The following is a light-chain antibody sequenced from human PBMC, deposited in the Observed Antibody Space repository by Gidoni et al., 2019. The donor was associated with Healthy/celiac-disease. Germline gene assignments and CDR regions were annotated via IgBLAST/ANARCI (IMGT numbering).Light chain of an antibody. CDR3: QQYNNWPPWT. Sequence: EIVMTQSPATLSVSPGERATLPCRASQSVSSNLAWYQQKPSQAPRLLIYGASTSATGIPTRFSGSGSGTEFTLTISSLQSEDYAVYYCQQYNNWPPWTFGQGTKVEIK. J-gene: IGKJ1*01. V-gene: IGKV3-15*01. CDR1: QSVSSN. CDR2: GAS.